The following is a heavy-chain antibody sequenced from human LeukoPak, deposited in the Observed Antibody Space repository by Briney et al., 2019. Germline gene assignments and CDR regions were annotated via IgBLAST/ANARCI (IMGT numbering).Heavy chain of an antibody. CDR1: GYTFTGYY. V-gene: IGHV1-2*02. Sequence: ASVKVSCKASGYTFTGYYMHWVRQAPGQGLEWMGWINPNSGGTNYAQKFQGRVTMTRDTSISTAYMELSRLRSDDTAVYYCARAKEYQLPPWIPIDYYYYYGMDVWGQGTTVTVSS. D-gene: IGHD2-2*01. J-gene: IGHJ6*02. CDR3: ARAKEYQLPPWIPIDYYYYYGMDV. CDR2: INPNSGGT.